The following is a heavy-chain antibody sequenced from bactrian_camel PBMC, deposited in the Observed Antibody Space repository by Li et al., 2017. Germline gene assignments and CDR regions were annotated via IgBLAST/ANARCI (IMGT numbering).Heavy chain of an antibody. D-gene: IGHD5*01. J-gene: IGHJ4*01. CDR1: TCTYNNYC. V-gene: IGHV3S53*01. Sequence: VQLVESGGGSVQSGGSLRLSCTTSTCTYNNYCMAWYRQLPGHECELLSTISSDGTTYVADSVKGRFTISQGNAKNTVYLQMSSLKPEDTSVYYCSQAPDYGLACRGQGTQVTVS. CDR3: SQAPDYGLAC. CDR2: ISSDGTT.